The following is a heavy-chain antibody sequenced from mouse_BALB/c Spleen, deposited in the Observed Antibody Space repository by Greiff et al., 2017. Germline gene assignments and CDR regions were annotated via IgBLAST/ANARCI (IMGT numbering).Heavy chain of an antibody. D-gene: IGHD2-1*01. CDR2: ISSGGST. CDR3: ARRGGYGNYGFYFDY. CDR1: GFTFSSYA. Sequence: EVKVVESGGGLVKPGGSLKLSCAASGFTFSSYAMSWVRQTPEKRLEWVASISSGGSTYYPDSVKGRFTISRDNARNILYLQMSSLRSEDTAMYYCARRGGYGNYGFYFDYWGQGTTLTVSS. V-gene: IGHV5-6-5*01. J-gene: IGHJ2*01.